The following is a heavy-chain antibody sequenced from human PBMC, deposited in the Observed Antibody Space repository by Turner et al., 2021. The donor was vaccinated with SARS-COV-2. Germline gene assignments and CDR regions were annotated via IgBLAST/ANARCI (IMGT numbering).Heavy chain of an antibody. Sequence: QVQLVQSGAEVKKPGASVKVSCKASGYTFTGYYMHWVRQAPGPGLEWMGWINPNSGGTNYAQKFQGRVTMTRDTSISTAYMELSRLRSDDTAVYYCARGRRGGSSWYNLDYWGQGTLVTVSS. J-gene: IGHJ4*02. CDR3: ARGRRGGSSWYNLDY. V-gene: IGHV1-2*02. CDR2: INPNSGGT. D-gene: IGHD6-13*01. CDR1: GYTFTGYY.